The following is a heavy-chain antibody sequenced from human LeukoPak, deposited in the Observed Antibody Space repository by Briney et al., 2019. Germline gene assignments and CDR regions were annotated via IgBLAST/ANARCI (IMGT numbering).Heavy chain of an antibody. D-gene: IGHD3/OR15-3a*01. V-gene: IGHV3-7*03. CDR3: ARDQYDTWSRRGNFDS. Sequence: GGSLRLSCAVSGFNFRDHWMDWVRQAPGKGLEWVGHIKTDGSETYYVDSLKGRFSISRDNTNNALYLQMNSLRVEDTAVFYCARDQYDTWSRRGNFDSWGQGTLVIVSS. J-gene: IGHJ4*02. CDR1: GFNFRDHW. CDR2: IKTDGSET.